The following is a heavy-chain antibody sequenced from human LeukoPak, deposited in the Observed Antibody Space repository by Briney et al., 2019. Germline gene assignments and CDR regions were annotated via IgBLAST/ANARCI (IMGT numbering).Heavy chain of an antibody. CDR3: ARGGITIFGVVIIRDYYGMDV. Sequence: ASVKVSCKASGCTFTSYAMHWVRQAPGQRLEWMGWINAGNGNTKYSQKFQGRVTITRDTSASTAYMELSSLRSEDTAVYYCARGGITIFGVVIIRDYYGMDVWGQGTTVTVSS. J-gene: IGHJ6*02. CDR2: INAGNGNT. V-gene: IGHV1-3*01. D-gene: IGHD3-3*01. CDR1: GCTFTSYA.